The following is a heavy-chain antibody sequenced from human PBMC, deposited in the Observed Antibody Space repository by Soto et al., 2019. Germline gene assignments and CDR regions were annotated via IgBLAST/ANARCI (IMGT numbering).Heavy chain of an antibody. D-gene: IGHD3-9*01. CDR3: ARGRHILTGYYRDLNYGMDV. J-gene: IGHJ6*02. V-gene: IGHV4-34*01. CDR2: INHSGST. CDR1: GGSFSGYY. Sequence: QVQLQQWGAGLLKPSETLSLTCAVYGGSFSGYYWSWIRQPPGKGLEWMGEINHSGSTNYNPSLKSRVTISVDTSKNQFSLKLSSVTAADTAVYYCARGRHILTGYYRDLNYGMDVWGQGTTVTVSS.